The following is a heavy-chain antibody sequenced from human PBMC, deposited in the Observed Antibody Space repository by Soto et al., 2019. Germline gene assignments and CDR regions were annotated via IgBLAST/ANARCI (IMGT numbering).Heavy chain of an antibody. CDR1: AGCSSDGVYS. V-gene: IGHV4-30-2*01. D-gene: IGHD4-4*01. J-gene: IGHJ6*02. Sequence: PSEAMRLPWVVAAGCSSDGVYSWSWSRQRPGKRLAWIGYIYNSGSTYYNTSLKSRVTIAVDRSKNQFSLKLSSVTAADTAVYYCARAGRAVSMDVWCQGTTVTVS. CDR2: IYNSGST. CDR3: ARAGRAVSMDV.